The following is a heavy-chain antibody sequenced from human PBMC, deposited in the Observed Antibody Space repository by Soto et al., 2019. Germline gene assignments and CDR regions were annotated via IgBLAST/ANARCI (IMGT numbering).Heavy chain of an antibody. V-gene: IGHV4-59*01. CDR3: AAYQLLPKNWFDP. CDR2: IYYSGST. Sequence: PSETLSLTCTVSGGSISSYYWSWIRQPPGKGLEWIGYIYYSGSTNYNPSPKSRVTISVDTSKNQFSLKLSSVTAADTAVYYCAAYQLLPKNWFDPWGQGTLVTVSS. J-gene: IGHJ5*02. CDR1: GGSISSYY. D-gene: IGHD2-2*01.